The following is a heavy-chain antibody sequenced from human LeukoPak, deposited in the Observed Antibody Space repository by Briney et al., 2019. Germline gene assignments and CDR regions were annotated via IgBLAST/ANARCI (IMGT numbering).Heavy chain of an antibody. D-gene: IGHD4-17*01. CDR3: ARATHSDYGDLGAFDI. J-gene: IGHJ3*02. Sequence: SETLSLTCTVYGCSIKSYYWSWVRLPAAKGLEWIGRIWPSGTTTYNPSLKSRVTMSLDTSKSLFFLTLNSMTAADTAVYYCARATHSDYGDLGAFDIWGQGTMVTVSS. CDR1: GCSIKSYY. V-gene: IGHV4-4*07. CDR2: IWPSGTT.